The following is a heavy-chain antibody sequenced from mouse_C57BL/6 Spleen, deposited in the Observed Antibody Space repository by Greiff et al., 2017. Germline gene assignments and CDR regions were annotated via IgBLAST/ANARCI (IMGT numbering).Heavy chain of an antibody. D-gene: IGHD1-1*01. Sequence: QVQLKQSGAELMKPGASVKLSCKATGYTFTGYWIEWVKQRPGHGLEWIGEILPGSGSTNYNEKFKGKATFTADTSSNTAYMQLRRLTTEDAAIYYCARMGYYGTRGYFDVWGTGTTVTVSS. V-gene: IGHV1-9*01. CDR2: ILPGSGST. CDR1: GYTFTGYW. J-gene: IGHJ1*03. CDR3: ARMGYYGTRGYFDV.